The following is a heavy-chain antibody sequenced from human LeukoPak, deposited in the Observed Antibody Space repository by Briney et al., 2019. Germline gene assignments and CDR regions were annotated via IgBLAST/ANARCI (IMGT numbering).Heavy chain of an antibody. CDR2: ISPYNGNT. D-gene: IGHD3-9*01. CDR1: GYTFTSFI. Sequence: ASVKVSCKASGYTFTSFIVGWVRQAPGQGLEWVGRISPYNGNTNYAERLQGRVTMTTDTSTSTAYLELTSLRSDDTAVYYCARHSDDLLNGKYAFDVWGQGTMVSVSS. J-gene: IGHJ3*01. CDR3: ARHSDDLLNGKYAFDV. V-gene: IGHV1-18*01.